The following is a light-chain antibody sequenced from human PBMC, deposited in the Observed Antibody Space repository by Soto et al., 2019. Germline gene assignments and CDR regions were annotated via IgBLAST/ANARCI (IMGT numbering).Light chain of an antibody. Sequence: DIQMTQFPSTLSEYVGDRVTITCRASQNINNWLAWYQQKPGKAPKLLIYKASSLDSGVPSRFSGSGSGTEFTLTIRSLQPEEFATDYCQQYNGYCTVGGENKVDI. CDR1: QNINNW. CDR3: QQYNGYCT. CDR2: KAS. J-gene: IGKJ4*01. V-gene: IGKV1-5*03.